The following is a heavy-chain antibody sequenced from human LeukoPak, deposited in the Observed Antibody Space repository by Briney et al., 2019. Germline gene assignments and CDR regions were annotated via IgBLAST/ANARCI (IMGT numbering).Heavy chain of an antibody. CDR2: FSSGSPI. CDR1: GFAFSTYS. Sequence: GGSLRLSCAASGFAFSTYSMNRVRQAPGKGLEWVSSFSSGSPIYYADSLKGRFTISRDNAKNSLYLQMNSLRAEDTAVCYCARDRYYHDSSGYYPGGLFDYWGQGTLVTVSS. D-gene: IGHD3-22*01. CDR3: ARDRYYHDSSGYYPGGLFDY. J-gene: IGHJ4*02. V-gene: IGHV3-69-1*01.